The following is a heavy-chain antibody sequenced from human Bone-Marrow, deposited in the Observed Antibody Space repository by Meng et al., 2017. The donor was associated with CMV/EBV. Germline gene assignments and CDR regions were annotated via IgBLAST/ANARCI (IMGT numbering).Heavy chain of an antibody. CDR1: GGSISSSSYY. V-gene: IGHV4-39*07. CDR3: ARVIGSLVDELPWYFDY. Sequence: QRTLQESGPGLVKPSETLSLTCTVSGGSISSSSYYWGWSRQPPGKGLEWIGSIYYSGSTYYNPSLKSRVTISVDTSKNQFSLKLSSVTAADTAVYYCARVIGSLVDELPWYFDYWGQGTLVTVSS. CDR2: IYYSGST. D-gene: IGHD3-10*01. J-gene: IGHJ4*02.